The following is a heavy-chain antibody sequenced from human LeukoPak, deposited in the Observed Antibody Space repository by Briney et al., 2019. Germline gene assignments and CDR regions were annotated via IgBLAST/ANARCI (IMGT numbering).Heavy chain of an antibody. CDR2: TYYRSKWYY. CDR3: ARGFALDF. J-gene: IGHJ3*01. CDR1: GDTASSNSAA. Sequence: SQTLTLTCDISGDTASSNSAAWNWIRQSPSRGLEWLGRTYYRSKWYYDYAVSVKSRITISPDTSKNQLSLQLNSVTADDTAVYYCARGFALDFWGQGTMVTVSS. V-gene: IGHV6-1*01.